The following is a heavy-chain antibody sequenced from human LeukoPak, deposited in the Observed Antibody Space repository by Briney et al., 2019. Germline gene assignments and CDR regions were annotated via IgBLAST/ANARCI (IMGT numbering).Heavy chain of an antibody. V-gene: IGHV4-30-4*08. CDR1: GDSISSGSHY. D-gene: IGHD1-20*01. J-gene: IGHJ4*02. CDR2: IYYNGNT. CDR3: ARDGNWLGRGFDY. Sequence: PSQTLSLTCSVSGDSISSGSHYWSWIRQPPGKGLEWIGYIYYNGNTYCNPSLKSRLAISVDTSKNQFSLKLSFVTVADTAVYYCARDGNWLGRGFDYWGQGTLVTVSS.